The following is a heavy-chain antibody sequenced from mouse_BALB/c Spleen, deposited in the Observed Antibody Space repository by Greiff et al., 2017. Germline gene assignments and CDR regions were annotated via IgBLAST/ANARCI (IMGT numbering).Heavy chain of an antibody. Sequence: QVQLQQSGAELVRPGTSVKVSCKASGYAFTNYLIEWVKQRPGQGLEWIGVINPGSGGTNYNEKFKGKATLTADKSSSTAYMQLSSLTSDDSAVYFCALGDGNPAWFAYWGQGTLVTVSA. CDR1: GYAFTNYL. V-gene: IGHV1-54*03. CDR2: INPGSGGT. J-gene: IGHJ3*01. CDR3: ALGDGNPAWFAY. D-gene: IGHD2-1*01.